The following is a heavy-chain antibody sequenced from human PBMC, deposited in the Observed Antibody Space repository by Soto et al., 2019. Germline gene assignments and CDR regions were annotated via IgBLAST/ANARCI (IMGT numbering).Heavy chain of an antibody. CDR1: GFTFSSYG. Sequence: GGSLRLSCAASGFTFSSYGMHWVRQAPGKGLEWVAVISYDGSNKYYADSVKGRFTISRDNSKNTLYLQMNSLRAEDTAVYYCAKGAGDGYNYIEKFPYYYYGMDVWGQGTTVTVSS. V-gene: IGHV3-30*18. J-gene: IGHJ6*02. D-gene: IGHD5-12*01. CDR3: AKGAGDGYNYIEKFPYYYYGMDV. CDR2: ISYDGSNK.